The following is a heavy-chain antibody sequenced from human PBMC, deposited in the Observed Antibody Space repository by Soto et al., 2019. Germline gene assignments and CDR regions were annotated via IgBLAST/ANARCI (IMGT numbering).Heavy chain of an antibody. Sequence: ASVKVSCKASGYTFTSYDINWVRQATGQGLEWMGWMKPNSGNTGYAQKFQGRVTMTRNTSISTAYMELSSLRSEDTAVYYCAREGAITGTTGYYYYMDVWGKGTTVTVSS. CDR1: GYTFTSYD. J-gene: IGHJ6*03. CDR3: AREGAITGTTGYYYYMDV. D-gene: IGHD1-7*01. V-gene: IGHV1-8*01. CDR2: MKPNSGNT.